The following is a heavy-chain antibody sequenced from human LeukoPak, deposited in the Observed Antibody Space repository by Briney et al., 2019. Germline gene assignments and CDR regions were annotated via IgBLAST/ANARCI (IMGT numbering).Heavy chain of an antibody. Sequence: AGESRKISCKGSGYSFTSYWIGWVRQMPGKGLEWTGIIYPGDSDTRYSPSFQGQVTISADKSISTAYLQWSSLKASDTAMYYCARYSSLYYYYMDVWGKGTTVTVSS. V-gene: IGHV5-51*01. J-gene: IGHJ6*03. CDR3: ARYSSLYYYYMDV. CDR1: GYSFTSYW. CDR2: IYPGDSDT. D-gene: IGHD4-11*01.